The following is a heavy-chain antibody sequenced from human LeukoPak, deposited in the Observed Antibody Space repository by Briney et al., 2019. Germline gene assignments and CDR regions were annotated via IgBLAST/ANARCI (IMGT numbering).Heavy chain of an antibody. CDR3: ARGPQLLWFGEFHAEYFQH. V-gene: IGHV3-30*04. CDR2: ISYDGSDK. Sequence: GGSLTLSCAASGFTFSSYAMHWVRQAPGKGLERVAVISYDGSDKYYSDSVKGRFTISRDNSKNTLYLQMNSLRAEDTAVYYCARGPQLLWFGEFHAEYFQHWGQGTLVTVSS. D-gene: IGHD3-10*01. CDR1: GFTFSSYA. J-gene: IGHJ1*01.